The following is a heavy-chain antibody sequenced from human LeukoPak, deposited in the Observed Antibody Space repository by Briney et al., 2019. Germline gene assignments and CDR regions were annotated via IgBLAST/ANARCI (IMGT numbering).Heavy chain of an antibody. CDR3: ASGVGATTRYYYYYMDV. D-gene: IGHD1-26*01. CDR2: INHSGST. CDR1: RGSVSSSTYY. J-gene: IGHJ6*03. Sequence: SETLSLTCTVSRGSVSSSTYYWSWIRQPPGKGLEWIGEINHSGSTNYNPSLKSRVTISVDTSKNQFSLKLSSVTAADTAVYYCASGVGATTRYYYYYMDVWGKGTTVTVSS. V-gene: IGHV4-39*07.